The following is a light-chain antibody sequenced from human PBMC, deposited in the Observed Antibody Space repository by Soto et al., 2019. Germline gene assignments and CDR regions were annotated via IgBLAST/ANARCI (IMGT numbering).Light chain of an antibody. Sequence: QCVLTQPRSVSGSPGQSVTISCTGTSSDVGGYNYVSWYQQHPGKAPKLMIYDVSKRPSGVPDRFSGSKSGNTASLTISGLQAEDEADYYCCSYAGSFFYVFGTGTKVTVL. CDR3: CSYAGSFFYV. V-gene: IGLV2-11*01. J-gene: IGLJ1*01. CDR2: DVS. CDR1: SSDVGGYNY.